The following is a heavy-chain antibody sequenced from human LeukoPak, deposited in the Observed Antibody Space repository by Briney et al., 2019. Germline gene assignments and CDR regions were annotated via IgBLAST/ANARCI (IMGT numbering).Heavy chain of an antibody. V-gene: IGHV4-34*01. CDR1: GFTFSSYA. D-gene: IGHD2-2*01. CDR3: ARGLGYCSSTSCYQFDY. J-gene: IGHJ4*02. Sequence: GSLRLSCAASGFTFSSYAMSWIRQPPGKGLEWIGEINHSGSTNYNPSLKSRVTISVDTSKNQFSLKLSSVTAADTAVYYCARGLGYCSSTSCYQFDYWGRGTLVTVSS. CDR2: INHSGST.